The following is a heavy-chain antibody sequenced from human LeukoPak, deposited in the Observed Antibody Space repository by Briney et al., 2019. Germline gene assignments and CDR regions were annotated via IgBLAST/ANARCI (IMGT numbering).Heavy chain of an antibody. CDR1: GFTFGTSW. Sequence: GGSLRLSCSGSGFTFGTSWMFWARQAPGMGLEWVAHIKFDGSEIYYVDSVRGRFTISRDNGKNLLYLYMNSLRADDAAVYYCVKDWDSWGQGTLVTVSS. V-gene: IGHV3-7*01. CDR3: VKDWDS. J-gene: IGHJ4*02. CDR2: IKFDGSEI.